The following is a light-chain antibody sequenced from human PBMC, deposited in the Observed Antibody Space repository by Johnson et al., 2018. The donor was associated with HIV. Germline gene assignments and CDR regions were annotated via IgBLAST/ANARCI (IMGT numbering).Light chain of an antibody. J-gene: IGLJ1*01. Sequence: QLVLTQPPSVSAAPGQKVTISCSGSSSNIGNNYVSWYQQLPGTAPKLLIYENNKRPSGIPDRFSGSKSGTSATLGITGLQTGDEADYYCGTWDSSLSANVFGTGTKVTVV. CDR3: GTWDSSLSANV. V-gene: IGLV1-51*02. CDR1: SSNIGNNY. CDR2: ENN.